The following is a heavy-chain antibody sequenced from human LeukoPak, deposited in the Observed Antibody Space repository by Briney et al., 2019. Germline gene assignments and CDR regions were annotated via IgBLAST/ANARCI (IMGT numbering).Heavy chain of an antibody. CDR3: ARGYYGSGSYYWFSAEDREYGMDV. V-gene: IGHV3-21*01. J-gene: IGHJ6*02. CDR1: GFTFSPYW. Sequence: KPGGSLRLSCAASGFTFSPYWMHWVRQPPGKGLEWVSSISSSSSYIYYADSVKGRFTISRDNAKNSLYLQMNSLRAEDTAVYYCARGYYGSGSYYWFSAEDREYGMDVWGQGTTVTVSS. D-gene: IGHD3-10*01. CDR2: ISSSSSYI.